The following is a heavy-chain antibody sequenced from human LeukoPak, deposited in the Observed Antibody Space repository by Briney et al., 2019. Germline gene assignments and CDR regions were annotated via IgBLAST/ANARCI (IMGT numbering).Heavy chain of an antibody. V-gene: IGHV3-23*01. CDR2: ISATGGST. J-gene: IGHJ3*02. CDR3: EGYTIEVGDAFDI. Sequence: GGSLRLSCAASGFSFSTYAMRGVRQAPGKGLEGVSAISATGGSTYYADSVKGRFTISRDNAKNTLYLQMNSLRAEETAVYYCEGYTIEVGDAFDIWGQGTMVTVSS. CDR1: GFSFSTYA. D-gene: IGHD2-21*01.